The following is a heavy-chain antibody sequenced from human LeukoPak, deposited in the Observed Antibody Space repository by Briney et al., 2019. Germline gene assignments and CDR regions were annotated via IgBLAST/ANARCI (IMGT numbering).Heavy chain of an antibody. J-gene: IGHJ4*02. CDR1: GGSMSISNYF. V-gene: IGHV4-39*01. Sequence: PSETLSLTCSVSGGSMSISNYFWGWIRQPPGKGLEWIASRSSTGITHYYPSLESRVSVSVETSKNQFSLMLTSLTAADTAVYYCAFSGWFCGAFDYWGQGILVTVSS. CDR2: RSSTGIT. D-gene: IGHD6-19*01. CDR3: AFSGWFCGAFDY.